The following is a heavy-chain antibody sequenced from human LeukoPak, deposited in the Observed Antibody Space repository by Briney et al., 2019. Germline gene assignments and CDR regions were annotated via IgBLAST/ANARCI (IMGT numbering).Heavy chain of an antibody. CDR3: ARKSVAVRDAFDI. Sequence: SETLSLTCTVSGGSISSSSYYWGWIRQPPGKGLEWIGNIYYTGSTYYNPSLKSRVTISVDTSKNQFSLNLNSVTAADTAVYYCARKSVAVRDAFDIWGQGTMVTVSS. CDR1: GGSISSSSYY. CDR2: IYYTGST. V-gene: IGHV4-39*07. D-gene: IGHD6-19*01. J-gene: IGHJ3*02.